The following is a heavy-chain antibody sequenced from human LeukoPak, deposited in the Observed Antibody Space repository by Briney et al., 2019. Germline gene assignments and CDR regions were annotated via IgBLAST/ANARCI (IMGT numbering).Heavy chain of an antibody. CDR1: GFTFSSYA. D-gene: IGHD7-27*01. Sequence: GGSLRLSCAASGFTFSSYAMHWVRQAPGKGLEYVSAISSNGGSTYYANSVKGRFTISRDNSTNTLYLQMNSLRAEDTAIYYCAKNIRQLGNYYYYMDVWGTGTTVTVSS. CDR2: ISSNGGST. J-gene: IGHJ6*03. V-gene: IGHV3-64*01. CDR3: AKNIRQLGNYYYYMDV.